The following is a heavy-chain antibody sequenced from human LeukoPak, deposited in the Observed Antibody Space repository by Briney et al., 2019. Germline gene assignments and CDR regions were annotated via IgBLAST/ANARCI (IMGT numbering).Heavy chain of an antibody. CDR1: GGTFSSYA. J-gene: IGHJ3*02. Sequence: SVKVSCKASGGTFSSYAISWVRQAPGQGHEWMGGIIPIFGTANYAQKFQGRVTITADESTSTAYMELSSLRSEDTAVYYCARARVYYDSSGYYQTDAFDIWGQGTMVTVSS. CDR3: ARARVYYDSSGYYQTDAFDI. CDR2: IIPIFGTA. V-gene: IGHV1-69*13. D-gene: IGHD3-22*01.